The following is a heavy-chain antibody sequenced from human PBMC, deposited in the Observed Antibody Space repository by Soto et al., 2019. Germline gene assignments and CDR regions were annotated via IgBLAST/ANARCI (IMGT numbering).Heavy chain of an antibody. D-gene: IGHD6-13*01. J-gene: IGHJ4*02. CDR3: AKSQRIAADGRWYYFDY. V-gene: IGHV3-23*01. Sequence: GGSLRLSCAASGFTFSSYAMSWVRQAPGKGLEWVSAISGSGGSTYYADSVKGRFTISRDNSKNTLYLQMNSLRAEDTAVYYCAKSQRIAADGRWYYFDYWGQGTLVTVSS. CDR2: ISGSGGST. CDR1: GFTFSSYA.